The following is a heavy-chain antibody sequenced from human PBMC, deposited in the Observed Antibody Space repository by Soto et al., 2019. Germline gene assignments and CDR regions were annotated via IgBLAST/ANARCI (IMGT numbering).Heavy chain of an antibody. Sequence: EEQLVESGGGLVQPGGSLRLSCAASGFTFSSYWMTWVRQPPGKGLEWVANIKGDGSEKHYVDSVKGRFTISRDNAKNSLYLQMNSLRAEDTAVYYCGRGLVAVWGQGTLVTVSS. CDR3: GRGLVAV. J-gene: IGHJ4*02. CDR1: GFTFSSYW. V-gene: IGHV3-7*03. CDR2: IKGDGSEK.